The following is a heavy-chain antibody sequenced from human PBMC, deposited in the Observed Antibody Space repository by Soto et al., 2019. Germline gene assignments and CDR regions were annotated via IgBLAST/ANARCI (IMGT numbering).Heavy chain of an antibody. D-gene: IGHD3-3*01. CDR1: GGTFSSYA. Sequence: GASVKVSCKASGGTFSSYAISWVRQAPGQGLEWMGGIIPIFGTANYAQKFQGRVTITADESTSTAYMELSSLRSEDTAVYYCAIFSIFGVVIIGDVHSHFDYWGQGTLVTVSS. J-gene: IGHJ4*02. CDR2: IIPIFGTA. V-gene: IGHV1-69*13. CDR3: AIFSIFGVVIIGDVHSHFDY.